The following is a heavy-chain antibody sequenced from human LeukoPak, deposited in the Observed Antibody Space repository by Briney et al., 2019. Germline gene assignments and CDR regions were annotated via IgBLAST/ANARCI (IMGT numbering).Heavy chain of an antibody. CDR2: IYTSGST. V-gene: IGHV4-61*02. Sequence: PSETLSLTCTVSGGSISSGSYYWSWIRQPAGKGLEWIGRIYTSGSTNYHPSLKSRVTISVDTSKNQFSLKLSSVTAADTAMYYCARGGPLYFDYWGQGTLVTVSS. CDR1: GGSISSGSYY. J-gene: IGHJ4*02. CDR3: ARGGPLYFDY.